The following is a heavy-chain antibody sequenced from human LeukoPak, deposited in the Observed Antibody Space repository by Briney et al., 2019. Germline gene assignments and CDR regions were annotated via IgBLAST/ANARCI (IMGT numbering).Heavy chain of an antibody. CDR3: ARDQSYGSGSYSN. CDR2: IKQDGSEK. V-gene: IGHV3-7*01. J-gene: IGHJ4*02. CDR1: GFTFSRYW. Sequence: GGALRLSCAASGFTFSRYWMSWVRQAPGKGVGWVANIKQDGSEKYYVDSVKGRFTISRDNAKNSLYLQMNSLRAQDTGVYFFARDQSYGSGSYSNWGQGTLVTVSS. D-gene: IGHD3-10*01.